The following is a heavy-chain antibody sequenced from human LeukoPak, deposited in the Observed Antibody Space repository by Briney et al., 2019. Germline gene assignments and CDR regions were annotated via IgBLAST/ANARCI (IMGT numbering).Heavy chain of an antibody. Sequence: GGSLSLSCPLSAFTFANYWMKWVRQAPGKGLEWVSNIKEEGSKKYYVDSGKGRFTISRDNAGNSLYLQMNSLRAEDTAVYDCVRSRQTVGSAFDIWGQGTMVTVSS. V-gene: IGHV3-7*01. D-gene: IGHD4-11*01. CDR1: AFTFANYW. CDR3: VRSRQTVGSAFDI. J-gene: IGHJ3*02. CDR2: IKEEGSKK.